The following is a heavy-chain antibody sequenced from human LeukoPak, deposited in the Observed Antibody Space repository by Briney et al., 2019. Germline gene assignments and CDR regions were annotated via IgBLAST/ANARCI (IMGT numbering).Heavy chain of an antibody. V-gene: IGHV4-39*07. J-gene: IGHJ4*02. CDR1: GASISSSGSF. CDR3: TRDLGNWLIDY. CDR2: ISHSGTT. D-gene: IGHD4-23*01. Sequence: SETLSLTCAVSGASISSSGSFWGWFRQPPGKGLELPGTISHSGTTYYNPSLKSRVTISTDTSKNNFSLKLTSVTAADTAIYYCTRDLGNWLIDYWGQGTLVTVSS.